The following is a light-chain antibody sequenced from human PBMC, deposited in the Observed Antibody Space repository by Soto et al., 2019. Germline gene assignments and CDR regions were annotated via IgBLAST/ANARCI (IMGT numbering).Light chain of an antibody. CDR3: CSYAGVVTWV. Sequence: QSALTQPASVSGSPGQSITISCTGTSSNVGSYKLVSWYQQHPGKAPKLMIFEVNKRPSGVSDRFSGAKSDNTASLTISGLQAEDEADYYCCSYAGVVTWVFGGGTKLTVL. J-gene: IGLJ3*02. CDR2: EVN. CDR1: SSNVGSYKL. V-gene: IGLV2-23*02.